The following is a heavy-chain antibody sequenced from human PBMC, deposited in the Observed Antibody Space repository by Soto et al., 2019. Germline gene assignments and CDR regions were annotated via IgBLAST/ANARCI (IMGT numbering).Heavy chain of an antibody. CDR2: IYYSGST. J-gene: IGHJ4*02. V-gene: IGHV4-31*03. CDR3: ARDSSGSDY. Sequence: QVQLQESGPGLVKPSQTLSLTCTVSGGSISSGGHYWSLIRQHPGKGLEWIGYIYYSGSTYYNPSLKSRVTRSVDTSTNQFSLKLSSVTAADTAVYYCARDSSGSDYWGQGTLVTVSA. CDR1: GGSISSGGHY. D-gene: IGHD3-22*01.